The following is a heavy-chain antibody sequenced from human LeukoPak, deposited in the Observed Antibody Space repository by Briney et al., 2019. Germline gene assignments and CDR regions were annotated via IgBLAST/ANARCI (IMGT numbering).Heavy chain of an antibody. V-gene: IGHV4-30-2*01. Sequence: SQTLSLTCAVSGGSISSGGYSWSWIRQPPGKGLEWIGYIYHSGSTYYNPSLKSRVTISVDRSKNQFSLKLSSVTAADTAVYYCARDATADSSSWYGYWGQGTLVTVSS. CDR2: IYHSGST. D-gene: IGHD6-13*01. CDR1: GGSISSGGYS. J-gene: IGHJ4*02. CDR3: ARDATADSSSWYGY.